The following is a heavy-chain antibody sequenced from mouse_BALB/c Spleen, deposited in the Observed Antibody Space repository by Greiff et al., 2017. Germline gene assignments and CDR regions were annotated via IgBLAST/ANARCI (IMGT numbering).Heavy chain of an antibody. V-gene: IGHV5-6*01. Sequence: EVKVVESGGDLVKPGGSLKLSCAASGFTFSSYGMSWVRQTPDKRLEWVATISSGGSYTYYPDSVKGRFTISRDNAKNTMYLQMSSLKSEDTAMYYCARGGLTTVYAMDYWGQGTSVTVAS. CDR3: ARGGLTTVYAMDY. CDR2: ISSGGSYT. D-gene: IGHD1-1*01. CDR1: GFTFSSYG. J-gene: IGHJ4*01.